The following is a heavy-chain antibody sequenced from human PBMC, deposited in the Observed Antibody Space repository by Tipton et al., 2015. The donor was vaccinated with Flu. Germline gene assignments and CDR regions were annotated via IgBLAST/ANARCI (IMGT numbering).Heavy chain of an antibody. V-gene: IGHV4-38-2*02. J-gene: IGHJ3*02. CDR3: ARVTTLWFGEGDAFDI. Sequence: TLSLTCTVSGDSIRSSFYWGWIRQPPGKGLEWIGNIHHTGNTYYNPSLKSRVTISVDTSKNQFSLKLSSVTAADTAVYYCARVTTLWFGEGDAFDIWGQGTMVTVSS. CDR1: GDSIRSSFY. D-gene: IGHD3-10*01. CDR2: IHHTGNT.